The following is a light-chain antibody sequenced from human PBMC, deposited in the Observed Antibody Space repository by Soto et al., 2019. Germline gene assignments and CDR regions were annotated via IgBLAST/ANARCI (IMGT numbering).Light chain of an antibody. Sequence: EIVLTQSPGTLSLSPGERATLSCRASQSISSSYLAWYQKNPGQAPRLLIYGASSRATDIPARFSGSASGTDFTLTISRLEPEDFAVYYCQQYSDSLYTFGQGTKLEIK. CDR3: QQYSDSLYT. V-gene: IGKV3-20*01. J-gene: IGKJ2*01. CDR2: GAS. CDR1: QSISSSY.